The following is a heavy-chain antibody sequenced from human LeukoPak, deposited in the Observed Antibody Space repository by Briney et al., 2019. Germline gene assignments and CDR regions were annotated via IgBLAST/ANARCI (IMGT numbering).Heavy chain of an antibody. V-gene: IGHV4-59*01. D-gene: IGHD2-8*02. Sequence: SQTLSLTCTVSNGSLNSFYTSCVRHPPGKGLECVCYIYYSGSTNYNPSLKSRVTISVDTSKNQFSINLNSVTAAETAVYYCARSVAYGIDTGYFDYWGQGTLVTVSS. CDR3: ARSVAYGIDTGYFDY. CDR2: IYYSGST. CDR1: NGSLNSFY. J-gene: IGHJ4*02.